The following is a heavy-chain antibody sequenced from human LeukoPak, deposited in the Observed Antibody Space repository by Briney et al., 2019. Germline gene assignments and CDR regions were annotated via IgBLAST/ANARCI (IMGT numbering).Heavy chain of an antibody. D-gene: IGHD6-19*01. Sequence: SETLSLTCTVSGGSISGYYWSWIRQPAGKGLEWIGRIYTSGSTNYNPSLKSRVAMSVDTSKNQFSLKLSSVTAADTAVYYCARGPYSSGDPAFDIWGRGTMVTVSS. CDR1: GGSISGYY. J-gene: IGHJ3*02. V-gene: IGHV4-4*07. CDR2: IYTSGST. CDR3: ARGPYSSGDPAFDI.